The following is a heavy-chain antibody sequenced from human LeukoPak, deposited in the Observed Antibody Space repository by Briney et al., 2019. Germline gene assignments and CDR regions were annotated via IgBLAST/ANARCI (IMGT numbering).Heavy chain of an antibody. J-gene: IGHJ4*02. CDR2: IKSKSDGGTT. CDR1: GFTFSDAW. Sequence: GGSLRLSCAASGFTFSDAWMSWVRQAPGKGLEWVGHIKSKSDGGTTEYAAPVKGRFTISRDDSKDTLYLQMNSLKTEDTAVYYCTSGISCSSSSCLHFDYWGQGTLVPVSS. V-gene: IGHV3-15*01. D-gene: IGHD2-15*01. CDR3: TSGISCSSSSCLHFDY.